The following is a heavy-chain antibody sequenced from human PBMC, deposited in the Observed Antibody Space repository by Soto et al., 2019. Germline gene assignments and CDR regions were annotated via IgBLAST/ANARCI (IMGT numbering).Heavy chain of an antibody. CDR1: GFTFTSSA. J-gene: IGHJ6*02. Sequence: ASVKVSCKASGFTFTSSAVQWVRQARGQRLEWIGWIVVGSGNTNYAQKFQERVTITRDMSTSTAYMELSSLRSEDTAVYFCAAQGYRISTSCSLYYYGMDVWGQGTTVTVSS. V-gene: IGHV1-58*01. CDR2: IVVGSGNT. D-gene: IGHD2-2*01. CDR3: AAQGYRISTSCSLYYYGMDV.